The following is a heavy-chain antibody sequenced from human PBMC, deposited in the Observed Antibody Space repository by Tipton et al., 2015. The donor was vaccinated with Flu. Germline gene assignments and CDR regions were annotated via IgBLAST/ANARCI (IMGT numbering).Heavy chain of an antibody. V-gene: IGHV3-23*01. CDR2: ISGSGGDA. D-gene: IGHD5-24*01. CDR3: AKDFVRRTDGYNGDFDS. CDR1: GFTYNNYA. J-gene: IGHJ4*02. Sequence: SLRLSCTASGFTYNNYAMTWVRQAPGKGLEWVAGISGSGGDAYHADSVEGRFTISRDNSKNTVYLQMNSLSVEDTAIYYCAKDFVRRTDGYNGDFDSWGPGTMVAVSS.